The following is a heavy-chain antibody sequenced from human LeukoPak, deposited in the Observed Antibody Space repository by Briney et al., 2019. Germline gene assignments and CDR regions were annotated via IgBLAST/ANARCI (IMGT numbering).Heavy chain of an antibody. CDR2: ISSSGSTI. Sequence: PGGSLRLSCAASGFTFSSYSMNWVRQAPGKGLEWVSSISSSGSTIYYADSVKGRFTISRDNAKNSLYLQMNSLRAEDTAVYYCARAGYFGGENFDYWGQGTLVTVSS. J-gene: IGHJ4*02. D-gene: IGHD3-16*01. CDR3: ARAGYFGGENFDY. CDR1: GFTFSSYS. V-gene: IGHV3-21*04.